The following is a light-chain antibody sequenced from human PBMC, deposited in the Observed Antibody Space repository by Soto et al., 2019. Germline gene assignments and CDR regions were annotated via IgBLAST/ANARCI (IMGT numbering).Light chain of an antibody. J-gene: IGLJ2*01. Sequence: QSALTQPASVSGSPGQSIAISCTGTSSEVGGYNYVSWYQQYPGEAPKLLIYDVSNRPSGISDRFSGSKSGNTASLTISGLQAEDEADYYCGSYTSTTLHVVFGGGTKLTVL. V-gene: IGLV2-14*01. CDR3: GSYTSTTLHVV. CDR2: DVS. CDR1: SSEVGGYNY.